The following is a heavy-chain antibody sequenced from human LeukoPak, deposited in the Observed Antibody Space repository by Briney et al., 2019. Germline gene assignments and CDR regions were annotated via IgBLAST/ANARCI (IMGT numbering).Heavy chain of an antibody. Sequence: VASVKVSCKASGYTLTYNNISWVRQAPGQGLEWMGWINTKNGDTNYAQKLQGRVTMTTDTSTNTAYMELRSLTSDDTAVYYCARESAHCYGDNCFYFFDLWGQGFLVTVSS. CDR1: GYTLTYNN. V-gene: IGHV1-18*01. J-gene: IGHJ4*02. CDR3: ARESAHCYGDNCFYFFDL. CDR2: INTKNGDT. D-gene: IGHD2-21*01.